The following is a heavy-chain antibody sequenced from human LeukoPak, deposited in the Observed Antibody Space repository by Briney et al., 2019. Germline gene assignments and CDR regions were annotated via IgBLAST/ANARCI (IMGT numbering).Heavy chain of an antibody. CDR1: GFTFSSYA. Sequence: GGSLRLSCAASGFTFSSYAMNWVRQAPGKGLEWVSAISGSGGSIYFADSVKGRFTISRDNSKNTLYLQMNRLGADDTAVYYCAKDRYYYGSGSYYSMDAFDIWGQGTMVTVSS. D-gene: IGHD3-10*01. V-gene: IGHV3-23*01. CDR3: AKDRYYYGSGSYYSMDAFDI. J-gene: IGHJ3*02. CDR2: ISGSGGSI.